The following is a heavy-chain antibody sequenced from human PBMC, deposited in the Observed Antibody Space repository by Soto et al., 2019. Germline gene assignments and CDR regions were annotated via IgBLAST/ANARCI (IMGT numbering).Heavy chain of an antibody. Sequence: QVQLVESGGGVVQPGRSLRLSCAASGFPFTTYGMHWVREGPGKGLEWVAVISYDGSNKFYADSVKGRFTISRDNSKNTLYLQMSSLRPDDTALYYCVGGQYYSYYRGQGTLVIVSS. D-gene: IGHD3-10*01. CDR2: ISYDGSNK. J-gene: IGHJ4*02. CDR3: VGGQYYSYY. V-gene: IGHV3-30*03. CDR1: GFPFTTYG.